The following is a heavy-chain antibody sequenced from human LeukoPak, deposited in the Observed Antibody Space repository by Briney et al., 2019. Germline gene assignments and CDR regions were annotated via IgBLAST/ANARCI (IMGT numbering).Heavy chain of an antibody. CDR1: GFTFSSYW. J-gene: IGHJ4*02. CDR3: ARTLAARHTSGYIDH. D-gene: IGHD3-22*01. V-gene: IGHV3-7*01. CDR2: IKEDGSEK. Sequence: SGGSLRLSCADSGFTFSSYWMSWVRQAPGKGLEWVANIKEDGSEKYYVDSVKGRFTISRDNGKNSLYLQMNSLRAEDTAVYYCARTLAARHTSGYIDHWGQGTLVTVSS.